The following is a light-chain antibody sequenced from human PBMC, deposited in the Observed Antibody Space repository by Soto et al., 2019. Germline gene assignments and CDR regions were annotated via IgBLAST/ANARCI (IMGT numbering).Light chain of an antibody. CDR3: QHYGSSPLT. CDR2: GAS. CDR1: QIVSASH. Sequence: IVLTQSPGTLSLSPGERATLSCRASQIVSASHLAWYQQKPGRAPRLLLYGASTRATDIPDRFSGSGSGADFTLTISRVEPEDFAVFYCQHYGSSPLTFGGGTKVDIK. J-gene: IGKJ4*01. V-gene: IGKV3-20*01.